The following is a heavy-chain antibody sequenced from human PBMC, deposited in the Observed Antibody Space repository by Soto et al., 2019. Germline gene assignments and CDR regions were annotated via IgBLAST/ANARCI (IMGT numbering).Heavy chain of an antibody. CDR1: GGSMSSSSYY. CDR3: ASPKIAFYNWFDP. V-gene: IGHV4-39*01. D-gene: IGHD3-3*02. J-gene: IGHJ5*02. CDR2: IYYSGTT. Sequence: SETLSLTCTVSGGSMSSSSYYWGWIRQPPGKGLERIGSIYYSGTTYYNPSLKSRVTISVDTSKNQFSLNLSSVTAADTAVYYCASPKIAFYNWFDPWGQGTLVTVSS.